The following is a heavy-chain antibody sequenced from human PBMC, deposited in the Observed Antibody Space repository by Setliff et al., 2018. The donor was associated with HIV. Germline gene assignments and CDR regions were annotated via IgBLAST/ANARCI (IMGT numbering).Heavy chain of an antibody. CDR3: ARAPGSSSSRGWFDP. CDR1: GYTFTSYY. CDR2: INPNSGGT. V-gene: IGHV1-2*04. D-gene: IGHD6-6*01. Sequence: GASVKVSCKASGYTFTSYYMHWVRQAPGQGLEWMGWINPNSGGTNYAQKFQGWVTMTRDTSISTACMELSRLRSDDTAVYYCARAPGSSSSRGWFDPWGQGTLVTVSS. J-gene: IGHJ5*02.